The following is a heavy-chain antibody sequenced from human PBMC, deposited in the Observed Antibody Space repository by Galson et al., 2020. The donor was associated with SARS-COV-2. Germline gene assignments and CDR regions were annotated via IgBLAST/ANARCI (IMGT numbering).Heavy chain of an antibody. CDR3: ARVRQGYCSNTSCYEDY. CDR2: IYSGGST. V-gene: IGHV3-66*01. Sequence: GESLKISCAASGFIVSSNYMSWVRQAPGKGLEWVSVIYSGGSTYYADSVKGRFTISSDNSKNTLYLQMNSLRAEDTAVYYCARVRQGYCSNTSCYEDYWGQGTLVTVSS. J-gene: IGHJ4*02. CDR1: GFIVSSNY. D-gene: IGHD2-2*01.